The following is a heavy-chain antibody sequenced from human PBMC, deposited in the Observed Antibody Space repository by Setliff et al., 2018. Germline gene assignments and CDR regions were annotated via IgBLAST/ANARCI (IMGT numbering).Heavy chain of an antibody. Sequence: PGGSLRLSCAASGFTFSGYGMTWVRQAPGKGLEWVAAINPAGSEKYYVNYLKGRFTISRDNAKNSLYLQMNSLRAEDTAVYYCARNGGLDYWGQGALVTVSS. D-gene: IGHD2-8*01. V-gene: IGHV3-7*01. CDR2: INPAGSEK. CDR1: GFTFSGYG. CDR3: ARNGGLDY. J-gene: IGHJ4*02.